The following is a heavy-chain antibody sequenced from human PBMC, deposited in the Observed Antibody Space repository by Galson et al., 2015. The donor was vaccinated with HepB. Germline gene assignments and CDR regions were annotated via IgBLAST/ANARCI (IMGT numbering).Heavy chain of an antibody. CDR2: ISGSGGST. J-gene: IGHJ6*02. D-gene: IGHD1-26*01. Sequence: SLRLSCAASGFTFSSYDMTWVRQAPGRGLEWVSTISGSGGSTYFAVSVRGRFRISRANSKNTLYLQMNSLKVEDTAVYFCAKGSGRSGKYGYGLDVWGQGTTVTVSS. V-gene: IGHV3-23*01. CDR3: AKGSGRSGKYGYGLDV. CDR1: GFTFSSYD.